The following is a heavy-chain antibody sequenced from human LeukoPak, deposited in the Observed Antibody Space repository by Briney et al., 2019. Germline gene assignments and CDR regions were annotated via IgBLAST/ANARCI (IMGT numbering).Heavy chain of an antibody. Sequence: GASVKVSCKASGYTFTGCYIHWIRQAPGQGLEWMGWIDPNSGGTNYAPKFQGRVTKTRDTSISTAYMELSRLRSNDTAMYFCARGSDFWSGKPLYFFDHWGQGTLVPVSS. V-gene: IGHV1-2*02. J-gene: IGHJ4*02. D-gene: IGHD3-3*01. CDR1: GYTFTGCY. CDR2: IDPNSGGT. CDR3: ARGSDFWSGKPLYFFDH.